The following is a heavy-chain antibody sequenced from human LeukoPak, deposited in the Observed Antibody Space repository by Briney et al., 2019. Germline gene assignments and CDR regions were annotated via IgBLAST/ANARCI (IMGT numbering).Heavy chain of an antibody. CDR1: GFTFNDYY. D-gene: IGHD1-26*01. CDR2: INIGGTNT. Sequence: GGSLRLSCAASGFTFNDYYMSWIRQAPGKGLEWLSYINIGGTNTHYADSVKGRFTISRDNAQNSLYLQMNSLRAEDMAVYYCVRDIRAVGVTLYFDYWGQGALVTVSS. J-gene: IGHJ4*02. V-gene: IGHV3-11*01. CDR3: VRDIRAVGVTLYFDY.